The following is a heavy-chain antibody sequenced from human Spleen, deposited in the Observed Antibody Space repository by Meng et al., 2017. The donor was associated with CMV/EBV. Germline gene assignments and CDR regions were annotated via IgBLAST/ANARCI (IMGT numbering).Heavy chain of an antibody. V-gene: IGHV4-39*01. CDR3: ARHEDGYSYGKRWSVFDY. Sequence: ESLKISCAVSGGSISSSNWWSWVRQRPGKGLEWIGSIYYSGSTYYNPSLKSQVTISVDTSKNQFSLKLSSVTAADTAVYYCARHEDGYSYGKRWSVFDYWGQGTLVTVSS. D-gene: IGHD5-18*01. J-gene: IGHJ4*02. CDR1: GGSISSSNW. CDR2: IYYSGST.